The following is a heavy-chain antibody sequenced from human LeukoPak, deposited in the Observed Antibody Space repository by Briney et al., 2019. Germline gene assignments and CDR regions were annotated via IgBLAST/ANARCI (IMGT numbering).Heavy chain of an antibody. J-gene: IGHJ4*02. CDR2: ISTTSSNI. D-gene: IGHD3-3*01. Sequence: GGSLRLSCAASGFTFTTYNMNWVRQAPGKGLEWVSYISTTSSNIYYADSVKGRFTISRDNAKNLLYLQMDSLRDEDTAVYYCSRDGGFWSAYPLDYWGQGTLVTVSA. V-gene: IGHV3-48*02. CDR3: SRDGGFWSAYPLDY. CDR1: GFTFTTYN.